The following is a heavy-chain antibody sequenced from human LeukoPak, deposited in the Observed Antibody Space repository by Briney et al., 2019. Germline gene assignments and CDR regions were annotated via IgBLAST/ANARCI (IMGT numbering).Heavy chain of an antibody. D-gene: IGHD2-15*01. J-gene: IGHJ4*02. CDR3: ARQPLLGWPYYFDY. V-gene: IGHV5-51*01. CDR2: IYPGDSGS. Sequence: GESLEIFCKGSGYSLSSFWNGRGRQMPGKGVEWMGIIYPGDSGSTYSPSFQGQVTISVDKSIGSVYLQWNSLKASDTAMYYCARQPLLGWPYYFDYWGQGTLVIVSS. CDR1: GYSLSSFW.